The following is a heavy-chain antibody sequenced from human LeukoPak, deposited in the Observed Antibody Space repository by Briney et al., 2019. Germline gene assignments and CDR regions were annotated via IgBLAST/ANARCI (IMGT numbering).Heavy chain of an antibody. Sequence: ASVKVSCKVSGHTLTEISMHWVRQAPGKGLRWMVSFDPENGETIFAQKFQGRVTMTEDTSTDTAYMELSSLRSEDTAVYYCATRDFDWLYEFAYWGQGTLVTVSS. V-gene: IGHV1-24*01. CDR1: GHTLTEIS. CDR2: FDPENGET. CDR3: ATRDFDWLYEFAY. D-gene: IGHD3-9*01. J-gene: IGHJ4*02.